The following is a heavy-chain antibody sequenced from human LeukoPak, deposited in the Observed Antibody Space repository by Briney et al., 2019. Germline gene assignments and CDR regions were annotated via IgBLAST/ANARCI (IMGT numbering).Heavy chain of an antibody. D-gene: IGHD3-22*01. J-gene: IGHJ4*02. CDR1: GFTVSSNY. V-gene: IGHV3-66*01. CDR3: ARDRSPNYYDSSGYHDY. Sequence: GGSLRLSCAASGFTVSSNYMSWVRQAPGKGLEWVSVIYSGGSTYYAGSVKGRFTISRDNSKNTLYLQMNSLRAEDTAVYYCARDRSPNYYDSSGYHDYWGQGTLVNVSS. CDR2: IYSGGST.